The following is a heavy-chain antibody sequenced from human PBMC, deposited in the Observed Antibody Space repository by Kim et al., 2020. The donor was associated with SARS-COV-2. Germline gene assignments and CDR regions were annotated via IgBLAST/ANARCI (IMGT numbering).Heavy chain of an antibody. V-gene: IGHV4-34*01. CDR3: ARDPTYCSGGSCYGGYFDY. J-gene: IGHJ4*02. D-gene: IGHD2-15*01. Sequence: RRVTISVDTSKNQFSLKLSSVTAADTAVYYCARDPTYCSGGSCYGGYFDYWGQGTLVTVSS.